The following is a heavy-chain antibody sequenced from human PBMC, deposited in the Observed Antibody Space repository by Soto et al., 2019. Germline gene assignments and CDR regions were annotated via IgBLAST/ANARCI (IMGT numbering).Heavy chain of an antibody. J-gene: IGHJ6*02. CDR2: IYPGDSDT. CDR3: ARQSTVGGMDG. CDR1: GYSFTSYL. D-gene: IGHD1-26*01. Sequence: VESLTISWQCSGYSFTSYLIGLVRPLPGKGLEWMGIIYPGDSDTRYSPSFQGQVTISADKSISTAYLQWSSLKASDTAMYYCARQSTVGGMDGWGQGTTVTVS. V-gene: IGHV5-51*01.